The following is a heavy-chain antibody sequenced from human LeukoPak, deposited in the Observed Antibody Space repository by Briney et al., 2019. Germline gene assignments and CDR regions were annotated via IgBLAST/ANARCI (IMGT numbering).Heavy chain of an antibody. J-gene: IGHJ4*02. CDR1: GGSISSSSYY. V-gene: IGHV4-39*07. CDR3: AREGPATGEN. CDR2: IYYSGST. Sequence: PSDTLSLTCTVSGGSISSSSYYWGWIRQPPGKGLEWIGSIYYSGSTYYNPSLKSRVTISVDTSKNQFSLKLSSVTAADTAVYYCAREGPATGENWGQGTLVTVSS. D-gene: IGHD1-26*01.